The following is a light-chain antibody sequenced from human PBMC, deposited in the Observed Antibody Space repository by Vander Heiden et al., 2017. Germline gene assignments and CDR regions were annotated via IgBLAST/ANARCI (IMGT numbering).Light chain of an antibody. CDR3: QVWDSISDHLV. Sequence: SYVLTQPPSVSVAPVQTARITCGGENIGSKSVHWYQQKSGQAPVLVVYDDSDRPSGIPERVSGFNSGNTATLTISRVEAGDEADYYCQVWDSISDHLVFGGGTKLSVL. CDR2: DDS. J-gene: IGLJ2*01. V-gene: IGLV3-21*02. CDR1: NIGSKS.